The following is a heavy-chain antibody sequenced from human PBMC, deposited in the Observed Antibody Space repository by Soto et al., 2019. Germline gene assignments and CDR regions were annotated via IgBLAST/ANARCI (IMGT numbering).Heavy chain of an antibody. CDR3: AKALYGGFTY. J-gene: IGHJ4*02. Sequence: EVRLLESGGGLVQPGGSLRLSCAASGFTFSVYAMSWVRQAPGKGLEWVSGISGSGDSTHYADSVKGRFTVSRDNSKSMLYLQTNSPRAEDPAIYYCAKALYGGFTYWGQGTLVTVSS. CDR1: GFTFSVYA. V-gene: IGHV3-23*01. CDR2: ISGSGDST. D-gene: IGHD3-10*01.